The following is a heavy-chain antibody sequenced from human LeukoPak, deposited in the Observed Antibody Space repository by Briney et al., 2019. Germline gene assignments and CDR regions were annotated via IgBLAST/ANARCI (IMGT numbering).Heavy chain of an antibody. V-gene: IGHV3-23*01. CDR2: ISGSGGST. CDR1: GFTFSNFA. CDR3: AKSSGYTDY. Sequence: PGGSLRLSCAASGFTFSNFAMNWVRQAPGKGLEWVSTISGSGGSTYYADSVKGRFTISRDNSKNTLYLQMNSLRAEDTAVYYCAKSSGYTDYWGQGTLVTVSS. D-gene: IGHD3-9*01. J-gene: IGHJ4*02.